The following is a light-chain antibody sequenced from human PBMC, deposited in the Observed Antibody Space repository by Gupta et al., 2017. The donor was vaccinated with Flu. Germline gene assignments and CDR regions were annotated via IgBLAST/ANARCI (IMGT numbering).Light chain of an antibody. J-gene: IGKJ1*01. CDR2: DAS. CDR3: QQSYNSPPP. CDR1: QSISSY. V-gene: IGKV1-39*01. Sequence: DMQLTQSPSSLSASVGDRVTITCRASQSISSYLNWYQQQTGKEPNLLIYDASSLQSGVPSRFSGSGSATEFTLTTSSLQPADFVTNYCQQSYNSPPPFGQGTQLEIK.